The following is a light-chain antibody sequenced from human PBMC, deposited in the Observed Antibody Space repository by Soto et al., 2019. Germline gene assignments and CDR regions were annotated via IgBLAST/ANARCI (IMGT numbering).Light chain of an antibody. CDR1: HSVSSN. CDR2: GAS. V-gene: IGKV3-15*01. J-gene: IGKJ4*02. Sequence: EIVMTQSPATLSVSPGERATLSCRASHSVSSNLAWFQQKPGQAPRLLIYGASTRATGIPARFSGSGSGTEFTLTLSSLQSEDFAVYYCQQYNNWPLTFGGGTKVEIK. CDR3: QQYNNWPLT.